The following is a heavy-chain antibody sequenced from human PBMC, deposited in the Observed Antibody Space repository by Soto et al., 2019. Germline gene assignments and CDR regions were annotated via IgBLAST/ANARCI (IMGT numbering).Heavy chain of an antibody. Sequence: EVQLVESGGGLVQPGGSLRLSCAASGFTFSSYWMHWVRQAPGKGLVWVSRINSDGSSTSYADSVKGRFTISRDNAKNTLDLQMNSLRAEDTAVYYCARLPLVVVPAAIVDYYYGMDVWGQGTTVTVSS. V-gene: IGHV3-74*01. CDR2: INSDGSST. CDR1: GFTFSSYW. J-gene: IGHJ6*02. D-gene: IGHD2-2*01. CDR3: ARLPLVVVPAAIVDYYYGMDV.